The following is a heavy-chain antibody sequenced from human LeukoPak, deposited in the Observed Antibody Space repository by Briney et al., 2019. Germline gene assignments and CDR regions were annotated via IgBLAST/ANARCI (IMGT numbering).Heavy chain of an antibody. V-gene: IGHV4-39*01. CDR3: ARHSPLFCSGGSCYPTDY. D-gene: IGHD2-15*01. CDR1: GGSISSSSYY. Sequence: SETLSLTCTVSGGSISSSSYYWGWIRQPPGKGLEWIGSINYSGSTYYNPSLKSRVTISLNTSKNHFSLKLSSVTAADTAVYYCARHSPLFCSGGSCYPTDYWGQGALVTVSS. CDR2: INYSGST. J-gene: IGHJ4*02.